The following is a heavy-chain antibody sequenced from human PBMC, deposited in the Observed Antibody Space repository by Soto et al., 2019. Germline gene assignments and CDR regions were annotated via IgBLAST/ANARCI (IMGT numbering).Heavy chain of an antibody. J-gene: IGHJ4*02. D-gene: IGHD2-21*01. CDR3: TRIRGTFGY. CDR1: GFSFSDHF. CDR2: IQTKRQNYIT. V-gene: IGHV3-72*01. Sequence: EVQLVESGGGLGQPGGSLRLSCAASGFSFSDHFMDWVRQAPGKGLQWVGRIQTKRQNYITQYATSLEGRFSISRDDSENSLYLQVNRLKTEDTAVYFCTRIRGTFGYWGPGTLVTVSS.